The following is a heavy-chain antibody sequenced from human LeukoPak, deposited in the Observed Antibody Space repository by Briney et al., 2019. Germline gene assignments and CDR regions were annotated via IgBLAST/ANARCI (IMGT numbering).Heavy chain of an antibody. D-gene: IGHD1-26*01. CDR2: ISPYSGNT. J-gene: IGHJ4*02. V-gene: IGHV1-18*01. CDR1: GYTFTSYG. Sequence: ASVKVSCKASGYTFTSYGISWVRQAPGQGLEWMGRISPYSGNTNYAQKVQGRVTMTTDTSTSTAYMELRSLRSDDTAVYYCARDTPFSGNYFYYWGQGTLVTVPS. CDR3: ARDTPFSGNYFYY.